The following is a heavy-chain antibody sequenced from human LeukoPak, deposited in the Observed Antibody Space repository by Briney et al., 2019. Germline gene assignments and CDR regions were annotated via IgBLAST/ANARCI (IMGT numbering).Heavy chain of an antibody. V-gene: IGHV4-31*03. CDR1: GGSLSSGGYY. CDR2: IYYSGST. D-gene: IGHD3-22*01. CDR3: ARVYKETYDSSGYYLGGPVDY. J-gene: IGHJ4*02. Sequence: PSQTLSLTCTVSGGSLSSGGYYWSWLRQHPGTGLEWVGYIYYSGSTYYNPSLKSRVTISVNTSKKQFSLKLSSVTAADTAVYYCARVYKETYDSSGYYLGGPVDYCGQGTLVTVSS.